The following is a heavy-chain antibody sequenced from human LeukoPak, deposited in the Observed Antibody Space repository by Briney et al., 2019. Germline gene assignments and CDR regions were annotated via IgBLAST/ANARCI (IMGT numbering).Heavy chain of an antibody. Sequence: GGSLRLSCAACGFTFSTYDMHWVRQATGKGLEWVSAIGTAGDTYYPGSVKGRFTISRENAKNSLYLQMNSLRAGDTAVYYCARARFGGVPGGMDVWGQGTTVTVSS. CDR1: GFTFSTYD. D-gene: IGHD3-10*01. J-gene: IGHJ6*02. CDR3: ARARFGGVPGGMDV. CDR2: IGTAGDT. V-gene: IGHV3-13*01.